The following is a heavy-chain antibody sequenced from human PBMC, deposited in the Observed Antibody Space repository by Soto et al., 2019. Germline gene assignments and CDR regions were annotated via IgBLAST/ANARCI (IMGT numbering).Heavy chain of an antibody. CDR2: ISGGGGGT. Sequence: PGGSLRLSCAASGVTFSNYAMTWVRQAPGKGLEWVAAISGGGGGTYYADSVKGRFTISRDNAKNSLYLQMNSLRAEDTAVYYCAREEMATIRTAFDIWGQGTMVTVSS. CDR3: AREEMATIRTAFDI. V-gene: IGHV3-23*01. J-gene: IGHJ3*02. CDR1: GVTFSNYA. D-gene: IGHD5-12*01.